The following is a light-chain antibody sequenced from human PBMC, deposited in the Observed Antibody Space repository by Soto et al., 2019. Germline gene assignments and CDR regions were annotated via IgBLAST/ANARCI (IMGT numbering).Light chain of an antibody. J-gene: IGKJ2*01. Sequence: ENVLTQSPGTLSLSPGERGTLSCRASQTITSGYLAWYQQRPGQAPRLLIYGASTRATGIPDRFSGSGSGSDFTLTISRLEPEDFAVYYCQQYASSPYTFGQGTKLQI. CDR2: GAS. CDR3: QQYASSPYT. CDR1: QTITSGY. V-gene: IGKV3-20*01.